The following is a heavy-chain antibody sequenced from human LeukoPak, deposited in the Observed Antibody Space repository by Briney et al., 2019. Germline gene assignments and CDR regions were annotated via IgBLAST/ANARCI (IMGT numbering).Heavy chain of an antibody. Sequence: PGGSLRLSCAASGITFSSYAMHWVRQAPGKGLEWVAVISYDGSNKYYADSVKGRFTISRDNSKNTLYLQINSLRAEDTAVYYCAKNQDIAAAGTIEDWGQGTLVTVSS. V-gene: IGHV3-30*04. D-gene: IGHD6-13*01. CDR1: GITFSSYA. J-gene: IGHJ4*02. CDR3: AKNQDIAAAGTIED. CDR2: ISYDGSNK.